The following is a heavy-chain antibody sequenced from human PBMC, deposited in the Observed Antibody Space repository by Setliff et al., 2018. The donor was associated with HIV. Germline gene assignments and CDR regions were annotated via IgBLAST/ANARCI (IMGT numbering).Heavy chain of an antibody. CDR1: GYTFTSYY. V-gene: IGHV1-46*01. J-gene: IGHJ4*01. Sequence: ASVKVSCKASGYTFTSYYMHWVRQAPGQGLEWMGIINPSSGSTTYAQKFRGRVTMTRDTSTNTVYMDLRNLRSEDTAVYYCARNQDDSNGWYAGDYWGHGTLVTVSS. CDR2: INPSSGST. D-gene: IGHD6-19*01. CDR3: ARNQDDSNGWYAGDY.